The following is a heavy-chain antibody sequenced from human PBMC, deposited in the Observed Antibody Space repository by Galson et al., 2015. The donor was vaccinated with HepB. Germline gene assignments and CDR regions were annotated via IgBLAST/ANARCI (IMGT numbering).Heavy chain of an antibody. CDR2: ISGSGGST. V-gene: IGHV3-23*01. Sequence: SLRLSCAASGFTFSSYAMSWVRQAPGKGLEWVSAISGSGGSTYYADSVKGRFTISRDNSKNTLYLQMNSLRAEDTAVYYCAKDRGGGEQLVRGYFDYWGPGTLVTVSS. D-gene: IGHD6-6*01. J-gene: IGHJ4*02. CDR3: AKDRGGGEQLVRGYFDY. CDR1: GFTFSSYA.